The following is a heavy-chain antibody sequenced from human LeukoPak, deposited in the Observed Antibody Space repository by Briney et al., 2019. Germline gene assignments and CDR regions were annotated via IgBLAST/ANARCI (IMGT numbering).Heavy chain of an antibody. D-gene: IGHD3-22*01. Sequence: GGSLRLSCAASEFSFSSYAMHWVRQAPGKGLEWVAVISYDGSNKYYADSVKGRFTISRDNSKNTLYLQMNSLRAEDTAVYYCAKDSQGDTYYYDSSGYQGYFDSWGQGTLVTVSS. V-gene: IGHV3-30-3*01. J-gene: IGHJ4*02. CDR1: EFSFSSYA. CDR2: ISYDGSNK. CDR3: AKDSQGDTYYYDSSGYQGYFDS.